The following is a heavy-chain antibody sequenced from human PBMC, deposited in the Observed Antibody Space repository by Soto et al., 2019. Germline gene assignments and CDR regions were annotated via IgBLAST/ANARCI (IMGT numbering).Heavy chain of an antibody. J-gene: IGHJ4*02. CDR1: SGSIFSSNW. CDR2: TRNSGGA. Sequence: QVQLQESGPGLVKPSGTLSLTCAVSSGSIFSSNWWSWVRQPPGKGLEWIGETRNSGGANYNPSLQSRVTITVDGSKNHFFLELRSVTAAGTAVYYCASHLVMSGTRGFDNWGLGALVTVSS. CDR3: ASHLVMSGTRGFDN. D-gene: IGHD6-13*01. V-gene: IGHV4-4*02.